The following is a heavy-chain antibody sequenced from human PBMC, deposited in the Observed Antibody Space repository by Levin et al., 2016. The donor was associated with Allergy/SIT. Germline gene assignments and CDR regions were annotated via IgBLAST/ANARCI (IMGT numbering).Heavy chain of an antibody. D-gene: IGHD3-9*01. Sequence: LSLTCAASGFTVSSNYMSWVRQAPGKGLEWVSVIYSGGSTYYADSVKGRFTISRDNSKNTLYLQMNSLRAEDTAVYYCARVGDILTGYYFDYWGQGTLVTVSS. V-gene: IGHV3-53*01. CDR2: IYSGGST. CDR3: ARVGDILTGYYFDY. CDR1: GFTVSSNY. J-gene: IGHJ4*02.